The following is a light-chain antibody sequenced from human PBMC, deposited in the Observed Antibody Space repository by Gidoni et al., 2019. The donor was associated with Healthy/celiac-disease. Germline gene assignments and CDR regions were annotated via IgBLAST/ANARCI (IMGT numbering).Light chain of an antibody. V-gene: IGLV3-21*02. CDR3: QVWDSSSDHFVV. Sequence: SYVLPQPPSVSVAPGQTARLTCGGNNIGSKSVHWYQQKPGQAPVLVVYDDSDRPSGIPARFSGSNSGNTATLTISRVEAGDEADYYCQVWDSSSDHFVVFGGGTKLTVL. CDR1: NIGSKS. CDR2: DDS. J-gene: IGLJ2*01.